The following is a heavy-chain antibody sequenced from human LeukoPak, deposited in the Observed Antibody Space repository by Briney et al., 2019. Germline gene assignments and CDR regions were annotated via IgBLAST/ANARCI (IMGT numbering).Heavy chain of an antibody. CDR1: GRPKSSEDYY. D-gene: IGHD3-10*01. CDR3: ARQRSYNCYFDL. V-gene: IGHV4-31*03. Sequence: SQTLSLTCTVSGRPKSSEDYYWRWIRQHPGKGLEWIGYIHYSGSTYYNPSLKSRLTISVDTSKNQFSLKLSSVTAADTAVYYCARQRSYNCYFDLWGRGNRVTVSS. J-gene: IGHJ2*01. CDR2: IHYSGST.